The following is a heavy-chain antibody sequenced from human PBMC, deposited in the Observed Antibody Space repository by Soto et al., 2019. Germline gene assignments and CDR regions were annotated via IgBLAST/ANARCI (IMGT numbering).Heavy chain of an antibody. CDR2: IYNGRNA. J-gene: IGHJ4*02. Sequence: QVQLQESGPGLVKPSETLSLTCTVSSGSVSSGNYYWSWIPQPPGKGLEWIGYIYNGRNANYNPSLKSRVTLSADTSKNQFSLKVSSVTAADTAVYYCARGGGYCGGDCHYFDYWGQGILVTVSS. V-gene: IGHV4-61*01. CDR3: ARGGGYCGGDCHYFDY. D-gene: IGHD2-21*02. CDR1: SGSVSSGNYY.